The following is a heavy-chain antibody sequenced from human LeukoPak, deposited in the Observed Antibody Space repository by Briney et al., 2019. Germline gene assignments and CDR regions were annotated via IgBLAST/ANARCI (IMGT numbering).Heavy chain of an antibody. V-gene: IGHV4-31*03. D-gene: IGHD5-18*01. Sequence: SETLSLTCTVSGDSMNSFTNFCTWIRQHPGKGLEWIRYVFYSGGTSLNPSLKRRLTMSSDTPNNQFSLHLTSVTAADTAVYYCARGGRGYSYGLDSWGQGIPVTVSS. CDR2: VFYSGGT. J-gene: IGHJ5*01. CDR1: GDSMNSFTNF. CDR3: ARGGRGYSYGLDS.